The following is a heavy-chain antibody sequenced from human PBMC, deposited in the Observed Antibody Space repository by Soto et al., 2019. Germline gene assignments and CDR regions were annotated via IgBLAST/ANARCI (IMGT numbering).Heavy chain of an antibody. Sequence: QLQESGPGLVKPSETLSLTCSVSGDSINSDKYYWGWLRQPPGKGLEWIGSIYYRGNTYYNPSLPPPLTTSLDKSKSQFSLRLNSGTAADSAVYFCARLEGLATISYYLAFWGQGAQVTVSS. V-gene: IGHV4-39*01. J-gene: IGHJ4*02. D-gene: IGHD3-9*01. CDR3: ARLEGLATISYYLAF. CDR1: GDSINSDKYY. CDR2: IYYRGNT.